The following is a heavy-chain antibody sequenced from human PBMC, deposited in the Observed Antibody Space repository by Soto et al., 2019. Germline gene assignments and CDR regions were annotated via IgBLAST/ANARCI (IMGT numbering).Heavy chain of an antibody. CDR3: AKAGGYSSGIDKPGDY. V-gene: IGHV3-23*01. J-gene: IGHJ4*02. CDR2: ISGSGGST. Sequence: PGGSLRLSCAASGFTFSSYAMSWVRQAPGKGLEWVSAISGSGGSTYYADSVKGRFTISRDNSKNTLYLQMNSLRAEDTAVYYCAKAGGYSSGIDKPGDYWGQGTLVTVSS. CDR1: GFTFSSYA. D-gene: IGHD6-19*01.